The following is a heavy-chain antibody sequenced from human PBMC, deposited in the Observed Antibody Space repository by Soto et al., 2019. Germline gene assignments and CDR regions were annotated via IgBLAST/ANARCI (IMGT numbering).Heavy chain of an antibody. CDR1: GGTFSSYA. CDR3: ARGIYSSGWKGEPNWFDP. V-gene: IGHV1-69*12. J-gene: IGHJ5*02. Sequence: QVQLVQSGAEVKKPGSSVKVSCKASGGTFSSYAISWVRQAPGQGLEWMGGIIPIFGTANYAQKFQGRVTITADESTSTAYMELSSLRSEDTAVYYCARGIYSSGWKGEPNWFDPWGQGTLVTVSS. CDR2: IIPIFGTA. D-gene: IGHD6-19*01.